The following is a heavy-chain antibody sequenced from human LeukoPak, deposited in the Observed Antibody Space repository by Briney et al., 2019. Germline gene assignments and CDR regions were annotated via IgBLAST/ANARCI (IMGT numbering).Heavy chain of an antibody. J-gene: IGHJ4*02. CDR1: GYTFTSYG. V-gene: IGHV1-69*04. Sequence: SVKVSCKASGYTFTSYGISWVRQAPGQGLEWMGRIIPILGIANYAQKFQGRVTITADKSTSTAYMELSSLRSEDTAVYYCARDLPSAISAAAPDYWGQGTLVTVSS. D-gene: IGHD6-13*01. CDR2: IIPILGIA. CDR3: ARDLPSAISAAAPDY.